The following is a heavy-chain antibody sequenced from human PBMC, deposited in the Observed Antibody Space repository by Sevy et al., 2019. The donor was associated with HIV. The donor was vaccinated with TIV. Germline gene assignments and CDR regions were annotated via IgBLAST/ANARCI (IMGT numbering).Heavy chain of an antibody. V-gene: IGHV4-61*01. Sequence: SETLSLTCTVSGGSVSSGSYYWSWIRQSPGKGLEWIGYIYYSGSTNYNPSLKSRVTISVDTSKNQFSLKLSSVTAADTAVYYCARAGIAVAGSLGTYFQHWGQGTLVTVSS. J-gene: IGHJ1*01. CDR2: IYYSGST. CDR1: GGSVSSGSYY. D-gene: IGHD6-19*01. CDR3: ARAGIAVAGSLGTYFQH.